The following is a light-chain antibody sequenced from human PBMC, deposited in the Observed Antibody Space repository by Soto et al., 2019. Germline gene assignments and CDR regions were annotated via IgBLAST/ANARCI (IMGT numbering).Light chain of an antibody. V-gene: IGKV1-27*01. CDR3: QKYNSAPMWT. CDR1: QGISNY. CDR2: AAS. J-gene: IGKJ2*02. Sequence: DIQMTQSPSSLSASVGDRVTITCRASQGISNYLAWYQQKPGKVPKLLIYAASTLQSGVPSRFSGSGSGTDFTLTISSLQPEDVANYYCQKYNSAPMWTFGQGTKLEIK.